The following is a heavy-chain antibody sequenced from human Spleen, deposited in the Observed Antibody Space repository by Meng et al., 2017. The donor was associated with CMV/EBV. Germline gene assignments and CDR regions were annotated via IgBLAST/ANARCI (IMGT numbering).Heavy chain of an antibody. CDR2: INHSGST. V-gene: IGHV4-34*01. CDR1: GSFSGYY. Sequence: GSFSGYYWSWIRQPPGKGLEWIGEINHSGSTNYNPSLKSRVTISVDTSKNQFSLKLSSVTAADTAVYYCARVGYCSSTSCQRGYFDYWGQGTLVTVSS. J-gene: IGHJ4*02. CDR3: ARVGYCSSTSCQRGYFDY. D-gene: IGHD2-2*03.